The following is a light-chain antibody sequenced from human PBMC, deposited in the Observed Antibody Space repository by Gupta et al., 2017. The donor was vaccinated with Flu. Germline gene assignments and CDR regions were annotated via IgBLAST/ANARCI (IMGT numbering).Light chain of an antibody. Sequence: QSVLTQPPSASGTPGQRVTIPCSGSSSNIGSNYVYWYQQLPGTAPKLLISRNNQRPSGVPDRFSGSKSDTSASLAISGLRSEDEADYYCASWDDSLSAVVFGGGTKATVL. J-gene: IGLJ2*01. CDR3: ASWDDSLSAVV. CDR2: RNN. CDR1: SSNIGSNY. V-gene: IGLV1-47*01.